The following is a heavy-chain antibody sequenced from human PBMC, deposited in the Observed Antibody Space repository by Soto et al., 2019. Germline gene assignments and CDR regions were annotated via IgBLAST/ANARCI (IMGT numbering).Heavy chain of an antibody. D-gene: IGHD2-15*01. Sequence: QVQLQESGPGLVKPSETLSLTCTVSGGSVTSSSYYWSWIRQPPSKGLEWIGHIYYSGSTNYNPSLKSRVTISVDTSKHQFSLKVNSVTAADTAVYYCATAPPVRASPRFYCGMDVWGQGTTVTVSS. CDR1: GGSVTSSSYY. CDR3: ATAPPVRASPRFYCGMDV. V-gene: IGHV4-61*01. CDR2: IYYSGST. J-gene: IGHJ6*02.